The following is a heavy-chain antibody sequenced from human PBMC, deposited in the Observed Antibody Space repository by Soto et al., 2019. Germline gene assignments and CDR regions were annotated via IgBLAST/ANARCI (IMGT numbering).Heavy chain of an antibody. CDR3: AHKGNWNDGQGSFVC. V-gene: IGHV2-5*02. J-gene: IGHJ4*02. D-gene: IGHD1-1*01. Sequence: SGPTLVNPTQTLTLTCTFSGFSLTTSGVGVGWIRQPPGKALEWLALIYLDDDKRYSPSLSIRLTITKDTSKNQVVLTMYNMDPVDKATYYCAHKGNWNDGQGSFVCWGQGTPVTVSS. CDR1: GFSLTTSGVG. CDR2: IYLDDDK.